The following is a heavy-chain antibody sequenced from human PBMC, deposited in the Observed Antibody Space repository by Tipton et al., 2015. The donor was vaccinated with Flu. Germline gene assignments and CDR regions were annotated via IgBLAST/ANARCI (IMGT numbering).Heavy chain of an antibody. D-gene: IGHD6-19*01. Sequence: TLSLTCTVSGGSISGSSYYWGWIRQPPGKGLEWIGSIYYSGSTYYNPSLKSRVTISVDTSKNQFSLKLSSVTAADTAVYYCARHVYSSGWYKGYWYFDLWGRGTLVTVSS. CDR2: IYYSGST. CDR1: GGSISGSSYY. J-gene: IGHJ2*01. CDR3: ARHVYSSGWYKGYWYFDL. V-gene: IGHV4-39*01.